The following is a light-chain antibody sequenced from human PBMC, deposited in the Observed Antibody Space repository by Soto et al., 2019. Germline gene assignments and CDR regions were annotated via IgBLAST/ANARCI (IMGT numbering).Light chain of an antibody. Sequence: EIVSTQSPATLSLAPGERATISCRASQSVSRYLAWYQQKPGQAPRLLIYDTSYRATGIPARFSVSGSATDFTLTISSLQSEDFAIYYCQQYNNWPRTFGQGTKVDIK. CDR1: QSVSRY. CDR3: QQYNNWPRT. V-gene: IGKV3-11*01. J-gene: IGKJ1*01. CDR2: DTS.